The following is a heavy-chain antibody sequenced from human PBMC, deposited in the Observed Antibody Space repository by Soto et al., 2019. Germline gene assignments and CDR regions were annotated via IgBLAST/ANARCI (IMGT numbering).Heavy chain of an antibody. D-gene: IGHD6-6*01. CDR1: GYSISSGYY. V-gene: IGHV4-38-2*01. CDR2: IYHSGST. J-gene: IGHJ4*02. CDR3: VRVYGRSSCFFDS. Sequence: SETLSLTCAVSGYSISSGYYWGWIRQPPGKGLEWIGSIYHSGSTYYNPSLKSRVTISVDTSKNQFSLKLSSVTAADTAVYFCVRVYGRSSCFFDSWGQGTLGTVSS.